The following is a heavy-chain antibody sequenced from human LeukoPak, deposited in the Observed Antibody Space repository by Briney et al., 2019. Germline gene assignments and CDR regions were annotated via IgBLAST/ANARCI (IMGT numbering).Heavy chain of an antibody. V-gene: IGHV3-21*04. CDR2: ISSSSRYI. CDR3: AKGGPTGSNYFDF. J-gene: IGHJ4*02. Sequence: GGSLRLSCTASGFTFSSYSMNWVRQAPGKGLEWVSSISSSSRYIYYADSVKGRFTVSRDNSKTTLYLQMNSLRADDTAVYYCAKGGPTGSNYFDFWGQGTLVTVSS. D-gene: IGHD1-26*01. CDR1: GFTFSSYS.